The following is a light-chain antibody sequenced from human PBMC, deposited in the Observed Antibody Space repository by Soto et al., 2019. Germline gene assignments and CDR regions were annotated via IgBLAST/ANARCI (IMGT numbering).Light chain of an antibody. V-gene: IGKV1-12*01. J-gene: IGKJ1*01. Sequence: DIQMTQSPSSVSASVGDRVTITCRASQGISSWLAWYQQKPGKAPKLLIYAASSLQSGVPSRFSGSGSGTEFNLTIANLQPDDFATYFCHQYNSYSWTFGQGTKV. CDR1: QGISSW. CDR2: AAS. CDR3: HQYNSYSWT.